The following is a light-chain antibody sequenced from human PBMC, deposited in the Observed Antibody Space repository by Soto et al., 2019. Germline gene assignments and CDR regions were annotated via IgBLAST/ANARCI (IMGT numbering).Light chain of an antibody. J-gene: IGLJ3*02. CDR3: AAWDDTLSVWV. CDR1: SSDVGASIF. Sequence: QSALTQPASVSGSPGQSITISCTGTSSDVGASIFVSWYQQHPGKAPKLMIYAVSSRPSGVSYRFSGSKSGNTASLTISGLQSEDEADYYCAAWDDTLSVWVFGGGTKLTVL. CDR2: AVS. V-gene: IGLV2-14*01.